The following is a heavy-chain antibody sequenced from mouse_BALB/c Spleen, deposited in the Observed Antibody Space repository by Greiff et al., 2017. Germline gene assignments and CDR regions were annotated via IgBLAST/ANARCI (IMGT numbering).Heavy chain of an antibody. CDR1: GFSLTGYG. CDR2: IWGDGST. Sequence: VKLMESGPGLVAPSQSLSITCTVSGFSLTGYGVNWVRQPPGKGLEWLGMIWGDGSTDYNSALKSRLSISKDNSKSQVFLKMNSLQTDDTARYYCARDGGRLNYAMDYWGQGTSVTVSS. J-gene: IGHJ4*01. V-gene: IGHV2-6-7*01. D-gene: IGHD1-1*02. CDR3: ARDGGRLNYAMDY.